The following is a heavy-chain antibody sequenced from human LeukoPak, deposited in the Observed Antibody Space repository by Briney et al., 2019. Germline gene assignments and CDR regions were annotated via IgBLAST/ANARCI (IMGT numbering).Heavy chain of an antibody. V-gene: IGHV3-23*01. CDR2: FSGSGGST. D-gene: IGHD2-15*01. Sequence: GGSLRLSCAASGFTFSSYAMSWVRQAPGKGLEWVSAFSGSGGSTYYADSVKGRFTISRDNSKNTLYLQMNSLRAEDTAVYYCAKDGLGYCSGGSCSTNFDYWGQGTLVTVSS. CDR3: AKDGLGYCSGGSCSTNFDY. J-gene: IGHJ4*02. CDR1: GFTFSSYA.